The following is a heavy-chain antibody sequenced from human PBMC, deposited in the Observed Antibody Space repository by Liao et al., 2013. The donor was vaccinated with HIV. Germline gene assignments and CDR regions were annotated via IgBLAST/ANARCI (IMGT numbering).Heavy chain of an antibody. V-gene: IGHV4-61*08. Sequence: QLQLQESGPGLVKPSQTLSLTCTVSGGSISSGDYYWSWIRQPPGKGLEWIGYISYSGSANYNPSLKSRVTMSVDTSKNQFSLKLSSVTAADTAVYYCARRDLRITIFGVVISSDWYFDLWGRGTLVTVSS. CDR2: ISYSGSA. D-gene: IGHD3-3*01. CDR3: ARRDLRITIFGVVISSDWYFDL. J-gene: IGHJ2*01. CDR1: GGSISSGDYY.